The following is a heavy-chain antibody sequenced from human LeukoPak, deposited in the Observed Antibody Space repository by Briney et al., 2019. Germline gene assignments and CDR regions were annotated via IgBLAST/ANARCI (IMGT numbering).Heavy chain of an antibody. CDR3: ARDNWNYGSSMDV. V-gene: IGHV4-59*01. CDR2: IYYSGST. CDR1: GGSISSYY. Sequence: SETLSLTCTVSGGSISSYYWSWIRQPPGKGLEWIGYIYYSGSTNYNPSLKSRVTISVDTSKNQFSLKLSSVTDADTAVYYCARDNWNYGSSMDVWGQGTTVTVSS. D-gene: IGHD1-7*01. J-gene: IGHJ6*02.